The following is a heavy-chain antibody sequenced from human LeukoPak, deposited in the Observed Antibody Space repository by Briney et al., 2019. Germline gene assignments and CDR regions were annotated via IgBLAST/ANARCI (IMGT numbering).Heavy chain of an antibody. CDR3: ARGVRIAVAGNIDY. Sequence: QSGGSLRLSCVASGFTVSSNYMSWVRQAPGKGLEWVSMFYSGGSTFYADSVKGRFTIARDSSKNTLYLQMNSLRAEETAVYYCARGVRIAVAGNIDYWGQGTLVTVSS. D-gene: IGHD6-19*01. J-gene: IGHJ4*02. CDR1: GFTVSSNY. V-gene: IGHV3-66*01. CDR2: FYSGGST.